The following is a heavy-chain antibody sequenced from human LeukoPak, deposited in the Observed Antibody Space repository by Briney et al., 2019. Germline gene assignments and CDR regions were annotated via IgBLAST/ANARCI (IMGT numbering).Heavy chain of an antibody. CDR3: ARASVEMATTNAFDI. CDR2: ISSSGGTI. D-gene: IGHD5-24*01. V-gene: IGHV3-48*03. J-gene: IGHJ3*02. Sequence: GGSLRLSCAASGFTFSSYEMNWVRQAPGKGLKWVSYISSSGGTIYYADSVKGRFTISRDNAKNSLYLQMNSLRAEDTAVYYCARASVEMATTNAFDIWGQGTMVTVSS. CDR1: GFTFSSYE.